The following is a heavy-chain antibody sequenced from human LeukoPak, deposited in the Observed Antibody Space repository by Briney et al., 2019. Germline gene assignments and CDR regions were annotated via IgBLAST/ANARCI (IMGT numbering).Heavy chain of an antibody. CDR2: IHYSGST. CDR1: GGSISSFY. J-gene: IGHJ4*02. Sequence: SETLSLTCTVSGGSISSFYWGWIRQLPGKGLEWIGFIHYSGSTSYNPSLKSRVTISIDTSKNQFSLKLRSVTAADTAVYYCARQVSFGRGYSYGYLDYWGRGTLVTVSS. D-gene: IGHD5-18*01. CDR3: ARQVSFGRGYSYGYLDY. V-gene: IGHV4-59*01.